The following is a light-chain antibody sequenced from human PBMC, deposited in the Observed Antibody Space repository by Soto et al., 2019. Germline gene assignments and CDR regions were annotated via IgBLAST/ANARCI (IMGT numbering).Light chain of an antibody. CDR1: QSVSNNY. CDR2: GAS. CDR3: QYYGNSPPIT. V-gene: IGKV3-20*01. Sequence: IVLTQSPCTLSLSPLERSTLSCMAIQSVSNNYLAWYQQKPGQAPRLLIYGASNRATGIPDRCSGSGSGTDFTPTISRLEPEDYAVYFCQYYGNSPPITFGRGTRLEIK. J-gene: IGKJ5*01.